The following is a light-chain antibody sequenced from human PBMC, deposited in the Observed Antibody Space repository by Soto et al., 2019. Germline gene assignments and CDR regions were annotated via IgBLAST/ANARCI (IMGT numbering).Light chain of an antibody. Sequence: EIVLTQSPATLSLSPGERATLSCRASQSVSSSLAWYQQKPGQAPRLLVYAASNRATGIPARFSGSGSETDFTLTISSLEPEDFAVYYCQQRSNWPPGVVTFGPGTKVYLK. CDR2: AAS. CDR3: QQRSNWPPGVVT. V-gene: IGKV3-11*01. J-gene: IGKJ3*01. CDR1: QSVSSS.